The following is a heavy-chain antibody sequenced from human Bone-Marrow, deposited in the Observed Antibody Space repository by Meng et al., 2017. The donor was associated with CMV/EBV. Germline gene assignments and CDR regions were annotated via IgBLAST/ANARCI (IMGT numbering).Heavy chain of an antibody. CDR3: AKASYYDFWSGYYSFDY. Sequence: GESLKISCAASGFTVSSNYMSWVRQAPGKGLEWVSVIYSGGSTYYADSVKGRFTISRDNSKNTLYVQMNSLRAEDAAVYYCAKASYYDFWSGYYSFDYWGQGTLVTVSS. CDR2: IYSGGST. J-gene: IGHJ4*02. V-gene: IGHV3-53*01. CDR1: GFTVSSNY. D-gene: IGHD3-3*01.